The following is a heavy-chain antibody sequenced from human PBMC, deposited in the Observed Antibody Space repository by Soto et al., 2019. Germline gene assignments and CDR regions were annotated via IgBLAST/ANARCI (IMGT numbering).Heavy chain of an antibody. CDR3: ARVGYYDILTGYYTPPYYYYYYYGMDV. J-gene: IGHJ6*02. V-gene: IGHV1-3*01. D-gene: IGHD3-9*01. CDR1: GYTFTSYA. Sequence: ASVQVSCKASGYTFTSYAMRWVRQDPGQRLEWMGWINASNGNTKYAQKFQGRVTMTRDTSASTVYMELSSLRSEDTAVYYCARVGYYDILTGYYTPPYYYYYYYGMDVWGQGTTVTVSS. CDR2: INASNGNT.